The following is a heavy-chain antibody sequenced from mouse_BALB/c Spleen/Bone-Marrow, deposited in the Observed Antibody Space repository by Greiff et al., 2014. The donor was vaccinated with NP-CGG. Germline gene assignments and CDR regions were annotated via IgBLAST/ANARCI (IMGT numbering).Heavy chain of an antibody. J-gene: IGHJ4*01. D-gene: IGHD2-3*01. CDR3: ARWLLNYYAMDY. CDR2: IDPANGNT. CDR1: GFNIKDTY. Sequence: VHVKQSGAELVKPGASVKLSCTASGFNIKDTYMHWVKQRPEQGLEWIGRIDPANGNTKYDPKFQGKATITADTSSNTAYPQLSSLTSEDTAVYYCARWLLNYYAMDYWGQGTSVTVSS. V-gene: IGHV14-3*02.